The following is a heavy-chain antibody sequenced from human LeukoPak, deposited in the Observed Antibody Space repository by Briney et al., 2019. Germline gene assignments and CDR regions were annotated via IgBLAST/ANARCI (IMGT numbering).Heavy chain of an antibody. J-gene: IGHJ3*02. CDR3: ARRSGYSSGWLDAFDI. CDR2: IYYSGST. Sequence: SETLSLTCAVSGGSMSSSSYYWGWIRQPPGKGLEWIGSIYYSGSTYYNPSLKSRVTISVDTSKNQFSLKLSSVTAADTAVYYCARRSGYSSGWLDAFDIWGQGTMVTVSS. CDR1: GGSMSSSSYY. D-gene: IGHD6-19*01. V-gene: IGHV4-39*01.